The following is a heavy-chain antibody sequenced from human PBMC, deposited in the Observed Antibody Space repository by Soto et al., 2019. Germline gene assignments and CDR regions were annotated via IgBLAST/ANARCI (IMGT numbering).Heavy chain of an antibody. J-gene: IGHJ5*02. CDR1: GGSISSGGYY. D-gene: IGHD5-12*01. Sequence: SETLSLTCTVSGGSISSGGYYWSWIRQHPGKGLEWIGYIYYSGSTYYNPSLKSRVTISVDTSKNQFSLKLSSVTAADTAVYYCARDRRYSGYGGWFDPWGQGTLVTVSS. CDR3: ARDRRYSGYGGWFDP. CDR2: IYYSGST. V-gene: IGHV4-31*03.